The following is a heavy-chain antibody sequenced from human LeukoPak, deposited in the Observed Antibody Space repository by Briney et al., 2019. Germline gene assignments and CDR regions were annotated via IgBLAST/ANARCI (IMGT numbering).Heavy chain of an antibody. CDR2: ISDYNGNT. J-gene: IGHJ3*02. V-gene: IGHV1-18*01. CDR1: GYTFTSYG. CDR3: ARGEVAEPADVAFDI. Sequence: ASVKVSCKASGYTFTSYGISWVRQAPGQGLEWMGWISDYNGNTNYAQKLQGRVTMTTDTSTSTAYMELRSLRSDDTAVYYCARGEVAEPADVAFDIWGQGTMVTVSS. D-gene: IGHD1-14*01.